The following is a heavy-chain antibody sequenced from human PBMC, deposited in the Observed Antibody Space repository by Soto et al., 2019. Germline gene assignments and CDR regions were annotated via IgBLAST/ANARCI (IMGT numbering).Heavy chain of an antibody. CDR3: VRYSSSWSNVNWFDP. CDR1: GGTFSSYA. D-gene: IGHD6-13*01. CDR2: IIPIFGSA. Sequence: QVQLVQSGAEVKKPGSSVKVSCKASGGTFSSYAISWVRQAPGQGLEWMGGIIPIFGSANYAQKFQGRVTITAAESTSTAYMELSSLRSEDTAVYYCVRYSSSWSNVNWFDPWGQGTLVTVSS. V-gene: IGHV1-69*01. J-gene: IGHJ5*02.